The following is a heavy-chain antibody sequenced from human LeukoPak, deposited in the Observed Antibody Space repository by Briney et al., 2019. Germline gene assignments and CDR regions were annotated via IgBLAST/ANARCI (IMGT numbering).Heavy chain of an antibody. CDR3: ARDRSARYSGYDSDAFDI. J-gene: IGHJ3*02. D-gene: IGHD5-12*01. V-gene: IGHV1-69*13. CDR2: IIPIFGTA. Sequence: ASVKVSCKASGGTFSSYAISWVRQAPGQGLEWMGGIIPIFGTANYAQKFQGRVTITADESTSTAYMELSSLRSEDTAVYYCARDRSARYSGYDSDAFDIWGQGTMVTVSS. CDR1: GGTFSSYA.